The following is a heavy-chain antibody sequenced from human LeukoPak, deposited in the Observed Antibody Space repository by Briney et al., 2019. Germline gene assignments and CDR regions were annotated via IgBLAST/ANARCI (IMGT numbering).Heavy chain of an antibody. CDR3: VGVTYYYDSSGRWAFDI. CDR2: IYYSGST. J-gene: IGHJ3*02. Sequence: SETLSLTCTVSGGSISSSSYYWGWIRQPPGMGLEWIGSIYYSGSTSYNPSLKSRVTMSVDTSKNQFSLKLSSVTAADTAMFYCVGVTYYYDSSGRWAFDIWGQGTMVTVSS. V-gene: IGHV4-39*01. CDR1: GGSISSSSYY. D-gene: IGHD3-22*01.